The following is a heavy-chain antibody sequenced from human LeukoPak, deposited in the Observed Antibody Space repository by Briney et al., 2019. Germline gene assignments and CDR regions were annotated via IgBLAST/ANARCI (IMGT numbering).Heavy chain of an antibody. CDR3: ARFPQGGSYAFDY. CDR2: MYNGGDT. CDR1: GFIVSDNY. D-gene: IGHD3-16*01. Sequence: GGSLRLSCAASGFIVSDNYMTWVRQAPGKGLEWVSVMYNGGDTYYADSVKGRFTISRDISRNTVFLQMNSLGVEDTAVYYCARFPQGGSYAFDYWGQGTLVSVSS. J-gene: IGHJ4*02. V-gene: IGHV3-53*01.